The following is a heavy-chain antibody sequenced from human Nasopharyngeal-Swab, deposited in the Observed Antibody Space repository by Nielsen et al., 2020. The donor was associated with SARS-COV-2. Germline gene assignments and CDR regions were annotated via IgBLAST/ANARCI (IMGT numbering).Heavy chain of an antibody. Sequence: GESLKISCAASGFTFSSYDMHWVRQATGKGLEWVSAIGTAGDTYYPGSVKGRFTISRENAKNSLYLQLNSLRAEDTAVYYCARGSGGAQIFDYWGQETLVTVSS. CDR3: ARGSGGAQIFDY. CDR1: GFTFSSYD. J-gene: IGHJ4*02. D-gene: IGHD2-8*02. CDR2: IGTAGDT. V-gene: IGHV3-13*01.